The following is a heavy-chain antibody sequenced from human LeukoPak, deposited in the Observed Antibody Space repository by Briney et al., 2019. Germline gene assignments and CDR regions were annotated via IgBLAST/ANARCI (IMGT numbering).Heavy chain of an antibody. CDR3: ARGAYYYGSGSYYLLDY. CDR2: MNPNSGNT. Sequence: GASVRVSCKASGYTFTSYDINWVRQATGQGLEWMGWMNPNSGNTGYAQKFQGRVTMTRNTSISTAYIELSSLRSEDTAVYYCARGAYYYGSGSYYLLDYWGQGTLVTVSS. V-gene: IGHV1-8*01. J-gene: IGHJ4*02. CDR1: GYTFTSYD. D-gene: IGHD3-10*01.